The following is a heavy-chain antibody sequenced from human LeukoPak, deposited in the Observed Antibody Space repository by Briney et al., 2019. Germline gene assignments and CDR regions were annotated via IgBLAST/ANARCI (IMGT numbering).Heavy chain of an antibody. D-gene: IGHD3-16*01. CDR1: GLTFDDYA. J-gene: IGHJ6*02. V-gene: IGHV3-23*01. CDR2: ISKSGGHT. CDR3: ATSWGPDTSAFRWGRGGMDV. Sequence: GGSLRLSCAVSGLTFDDYAMSRVRQAPGRGLEWVSAISKSGGHTYYTPSAKGRFTIYRDNSKNTQYLQMNSLRAEDTAVYYCATSWGPDTSAFRWGRGGMDVWGQGTTVIVSS.